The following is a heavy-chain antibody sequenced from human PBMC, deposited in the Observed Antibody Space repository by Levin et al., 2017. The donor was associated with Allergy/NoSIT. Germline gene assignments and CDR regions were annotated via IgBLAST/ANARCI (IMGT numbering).Heavy chain of an antibody. J-gene: IGHJ4*02. CDR1: GFTFSSYG. CDR2: ISYDGSNK. V-gene: IGHV3-30*18. Sequence: GGSLRLSCAASGFTFSSYGMHWVRQAPGKGLEWVAVISYDGSNKYYADSVKGRFTISRDNSKNTLYLQMNSLRAEDTAVYYCAKDLELCQDYWGQGTLVTVSS. D-gene: IGHD2-2*01. CDR3: AKDLELCQDY.